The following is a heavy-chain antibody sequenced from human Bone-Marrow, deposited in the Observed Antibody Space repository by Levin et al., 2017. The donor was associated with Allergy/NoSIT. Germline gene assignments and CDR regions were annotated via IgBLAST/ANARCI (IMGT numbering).Heavy chain of an antibody. CDR3: AKAAGYSSSGHLVY. Sequence: LSLPCAASGFTFDDYAMHWVRPAPGKGLEWVSGSSWNSGSIGYADSVKGRFTISRDNAKNSLYLQMNSLRSEDTALYYCAKAAGYSSSGHLVYWGQGTLVTVSS. J-gene: IGHJ4*02. D-gene: IGHD6-13*01. CDR2: SSWNSGSI. V-gene: IGHV3-9*01. CDR1: GFTFDDYA.